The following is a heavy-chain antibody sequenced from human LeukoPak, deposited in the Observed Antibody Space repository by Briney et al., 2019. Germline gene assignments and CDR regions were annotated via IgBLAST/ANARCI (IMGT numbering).Heavy chain of an antibody. CDR2: MSADSATT. Sequence: GGSLRLSCAASGFTFSSYSMNWVRQAPGKGLEWVSVMSADSATTFYADSVKGRFTISRDNAKNTVFLQMSSLRAEDTALYYCARKSASGNYPLDYWGQGTLVTVSS. J-gene: IGHJ4*02. CDR1: GFTFSSYS. V-gene: IGHV3-23*01. D-gene: IGHD3-10*01. CDR3: ARKSASGNYPLDY.